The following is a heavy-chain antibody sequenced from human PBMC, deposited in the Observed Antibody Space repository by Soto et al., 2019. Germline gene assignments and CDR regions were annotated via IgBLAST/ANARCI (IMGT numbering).Heavy chain of an antibody. D-gene: IGHD5-12*01. Sequence: EVQLLASGGDLVRPGGSLRLSCAGSGFMFSNYPMSWVRQAPGKGPEWVAAIKAAGGDTYYADSVKGRFTISRDNFNDMIYLQMNSLTVEDTAMYYCKRDVVASSPPGGDYWGQGTLVTVSS. V-gene: IGHV3-23*01. CDR3: KRDVVASSPPGGDY. J-gene: IGHJ4*02. CDR2: IKAAGGDT. CDR1: GFMFSNYP.